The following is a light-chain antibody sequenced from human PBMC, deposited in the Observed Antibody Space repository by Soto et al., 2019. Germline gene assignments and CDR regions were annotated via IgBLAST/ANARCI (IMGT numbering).Light chain of an antibody. CDR1: SSDVGAYKH. CDR2: DVS. CDR3: SSYTTSSTVV. Sequence: QSALTQPASVSGSPGQSITISCTGSSSDVGAYKHVSWYQQHPGKAPKLIIYDVSDRPPGISNRFSGSKSGNTASLTISGVQADDEGDYYCSSYTTSSTVVFGGGTKVTVL. J-gene: IGLJ3*02. V-gene: IGLV2-14*03.